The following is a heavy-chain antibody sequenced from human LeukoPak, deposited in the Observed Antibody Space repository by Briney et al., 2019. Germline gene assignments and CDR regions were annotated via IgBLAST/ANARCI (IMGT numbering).Heavy chain of an antibody. Sequence: GGSLRLSCAASGFTFSSYWMSWVRQAPGKGLEWVANMKQDGSEKYYVDSVKGRFTISRDNAKNSLYLQVNSLRAEDTAVYYCARESQYCSGGSCYSGAFDIWGQGTMVTVSS. J-gene: IGHJ3*02. CDR3: ARESQYCSGGSCYSGAFDI. CDR1: GFTFSSYW. CDR2: MKQDGSEK. D-gene: IGHD2-15*01. V-gene: IGHV3-7*01.